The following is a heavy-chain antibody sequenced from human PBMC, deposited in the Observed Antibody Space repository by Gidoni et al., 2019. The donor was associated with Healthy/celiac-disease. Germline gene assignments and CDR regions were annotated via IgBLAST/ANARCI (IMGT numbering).Heavy chain of an antibody. CDR2: ISYDGSNK. Sequence: QVQLVESGGGVVQPGRSLRLSCAASGFTFSSYAMHWGRQAPGKGLEWVAVISYDGSNKYYADSVKGRFTISRDNSKNTLYLQMNSLRAEDTAVYYCARDLPYGGNSNDAFDIWGQGTMVTVSS. J-gene: IGHJ3*02. CDR3: ARDLPYGGNSNDAFDI. CDR1: GFTFSSYA. V-gene: IGHV3-30-3*01. D-gene: IGHD4-17*01.